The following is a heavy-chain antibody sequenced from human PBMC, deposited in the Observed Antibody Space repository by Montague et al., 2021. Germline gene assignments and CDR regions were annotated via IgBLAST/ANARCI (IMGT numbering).Heavy chain of an antibody. CDR2: INHNGAA. V-gene: IGHV4-34*01. CDR3: ARGLYVAVYRVATGGFDA. CDR1: GGSLSGYY. J-gene: IGHJ5*02. Sequence: SETLSLTCTVYGGSLSGYYWNWIRQYPGKGLEWIAEINHNGAASYNPSLESRVTMSVDTSKKQFSLNLNSVTAADTAVYYCARGLYVAVYRVATGGFDAWGQGTLVTVSS. D-gene: IGHD5-12*01.